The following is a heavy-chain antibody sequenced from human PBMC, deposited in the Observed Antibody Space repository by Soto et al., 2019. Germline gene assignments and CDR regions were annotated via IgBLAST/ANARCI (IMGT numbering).Heavy chain of an antibody. Sequence: SETLSLTCTFSGWSMSPNYWSWIRQPPGKGLEWIGYMYYSGNTNYNPSLKSRVTMSVDTSKNQFSLKLSSVTAADTAVYYCARGGWYLDHWGQGTLVTVSS. J-gene: IGHJ4*02. CDR3: ARGGWYLDH. CDR2: MYYSGNT. CDR1: GWSMSPNY. D-gene: IGHD6-19*01. V-gene: IGHV4-59*01.